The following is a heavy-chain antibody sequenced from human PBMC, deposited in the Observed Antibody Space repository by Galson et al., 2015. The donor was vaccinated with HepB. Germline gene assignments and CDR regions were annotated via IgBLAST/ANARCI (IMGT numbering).Heavy chain of an antibody. CDR2: ISAYNGNT. CDR1: GYTFTSYG. J-gene: IGHJ6*03. CDR3: ARAIYDFWSGYYTKGGYYYYYMDV. Sequence: SVKVSCKASGYTFTSYGISWVRQAPGQGLEWMGWISAYNGNTNYAQKLQGRVTMTTDTSTSTAYMELRSLRSDDTAVYYCARAIYDFWSGYYTKGGYYYYYMDVWGKGTTVTVSS. V-gene: IGHV1-18*01. D-gene: IGHD3-3*01.